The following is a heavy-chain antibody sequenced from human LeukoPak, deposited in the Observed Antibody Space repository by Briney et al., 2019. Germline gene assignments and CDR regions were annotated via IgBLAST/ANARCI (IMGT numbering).Heavy chain of an antibody. Sequence: SETLSLTCTVSGNSISSGDYYWSWIRQPAGKGLEWIGRIYTSGSANYNPSLKSRVTISVDTSKNQFSLKLSSVTAADTAVYYCARATKRQLLGAFDIWGQGTMVTVSS. D-gene: IGHD1-1*01. CDR3: ARATKRQLLGAFDI. CDR1: GNSISSGDYY. CDR2: IYTSGSA. V-gene: IGHV4-61*02. J-gene: IGHJ3*02.